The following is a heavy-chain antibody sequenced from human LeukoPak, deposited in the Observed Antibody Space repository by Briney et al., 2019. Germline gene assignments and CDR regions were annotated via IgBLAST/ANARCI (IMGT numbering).Heavy chain of an antibody. Sequence: GGSLRLSCAASGFTFSSYSMNWVRQAPGKGLEWVSSISSSSYIYYADSVKGRFTISRDNAKNSLYLQMNSLRAEDTAVYYCARVSSSGNAFDIWGQGTMVTVSS. CDR3: ARVSSSGNAFDI. J-gene: IGHJ3*02. CDR2: ISSSSYI. CDR1: GFTFSSYS. D-gene: IGHD6-6*01. V-gene: IGHV3-21*01.